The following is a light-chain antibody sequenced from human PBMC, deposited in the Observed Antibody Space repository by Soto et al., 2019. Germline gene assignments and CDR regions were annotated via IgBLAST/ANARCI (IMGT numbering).Light chain of an antibody. Sequence: DKVMKQTGVSLSGSPGGQNTLSCRASQSVSSNLAWYQQKPGQAPRLLIYAASTRATDIPARFSGSGSGTEFTLTISSLQSEDFAIYFCQQYNNWPITFAQGTRLEI. CDR2: AAS. CDR1: QSVSSN. J-gene: IGKJ5*01. V-gene: IGKV3-15*01. CDR3: QQYNNWPIT.